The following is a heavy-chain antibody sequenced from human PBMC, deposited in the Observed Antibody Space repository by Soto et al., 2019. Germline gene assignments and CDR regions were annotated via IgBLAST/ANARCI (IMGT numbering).Heavy chain of an antibody. D-gene: IGHD4-17*01. CDR2: IYDSGTT. J-gene: IGHJ4*02. Sequence: QVQLRESGPGLVRPSETLSLTCTVSGGSITGYYWSWIRQPPGKGLEWIGYIYDSGTTTYNAALRSRVTISADTSKNQFCLNLRSVTAADTAVYYCARRNYGEEGYFFDFWGQGLLVTVSS. CDR3: ARRNYGEEGYFFDF. V-gene: IGHV4-59*08. CDR1: GGSITGYY.